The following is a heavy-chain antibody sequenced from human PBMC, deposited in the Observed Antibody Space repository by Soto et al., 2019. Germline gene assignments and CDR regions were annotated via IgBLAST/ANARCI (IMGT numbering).Heavy chain of an antibody. CDR2: IYYSGST. CDR1: GGSISSGDYY. D-gene: IGHD2-2*01. Sequence: PSETLSLTCTVSGGSISSGDYYWSWIRQPPGKGLEWIGYIYYSGSTYYNPSLKSRVTISVDTSKNQFSLKLSSVTAADTAVYYCARAAVVVPAAMPYNWFDPLGQGTLVTVSS. V-gene: IGHV4-30-4*01. CDR3: ARAAVVVPAAMPYNWFDP. J-gene: IGHJ5*02.